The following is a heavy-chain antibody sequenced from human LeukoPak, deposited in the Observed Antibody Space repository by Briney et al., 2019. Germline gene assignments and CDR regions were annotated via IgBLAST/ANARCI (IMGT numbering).Heavy chain of an antibody. J-gene: IGHJ5*02. Sequence: SETLSLTCTVSVGSMSRYYGSWMRRPPGKGREWMGYFYYSGSTNYHPSLKSRVTISVDTSKNQFSLKLRSVTAADTDVYYCAREKDDSRESYGYPRTRWFDPWGQGTLVTVTS. CDR3: AREKDDSRESYGYPRTRWFDP. CDR1: VGSMSRYY. D-gene: IGHD5-18*01. CDR2: FYYSGST. V-gene: IGHV4-59*01.